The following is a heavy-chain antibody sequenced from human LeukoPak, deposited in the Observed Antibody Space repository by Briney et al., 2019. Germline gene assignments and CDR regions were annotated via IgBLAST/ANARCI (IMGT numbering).Heavy chain of an antibody. V-gene: IGHV3-30*01. J-gene: IGHJ4*02. CDR3: ARGGYDNWNYVADFDY. Sequence: PGGSLRLSCAASGFTFSSYAMHWVRQAPGKGLEWVAVISYDGSNKYYADSVKGRFIISRDNSKNTLYLQMNSLRAEDTAVYYCARGGYDNWNYVADFDYWGQGTLVTVSS. CDR2: ISYDGSNK. CDR1: GFTFSSYA. D-gene: IGHD1-7*01.